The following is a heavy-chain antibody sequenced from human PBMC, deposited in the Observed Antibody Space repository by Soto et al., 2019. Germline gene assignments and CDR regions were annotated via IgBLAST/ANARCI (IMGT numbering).Heavy chain of an antibody. D-gene: IGHD5-18*01. CDR1: GFIFSSYG. Sequence: SLRLSCAASGFIFSSYGMHWVRQAPGKGLEWLAVIWYDGSKQYYADSMKGRFTISKDNSKNIVYLQMNSLRAEDTAVYYCARGYSYCDYWGQGTLVTVS. J-gene: IGHJ4*02. CDR3: ARGYSYCDY. V-gene: IGHV3-33*01. CDR2: IWYDGSKQ.